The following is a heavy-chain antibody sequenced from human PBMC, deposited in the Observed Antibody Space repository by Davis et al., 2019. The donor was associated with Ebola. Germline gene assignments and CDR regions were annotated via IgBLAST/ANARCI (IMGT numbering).Heavy chain of an antibody. CDR3: ARAWAVTTLYHWYGVDV. J-gene: IGHJ6*02. CDR1: GGSFSGYY. V-gene: IGHV4-34*01. D-gene: IGHD4-17*01. CDR2: INHSGST. Sequence: SETLSLTCAVYGGSFSGYYWSWIRQPPGKGLEWIGEINHSGSTNYNPSLKSRVTISVDTSKNQFSLKLSSVTAADTAVYYCARAWAVTTLYHWYGVDVWGQGTTVIVSS.